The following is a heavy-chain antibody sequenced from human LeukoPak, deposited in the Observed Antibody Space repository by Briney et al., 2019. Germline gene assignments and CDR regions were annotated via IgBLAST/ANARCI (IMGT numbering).Heavy chain of an antibody. Sequence: GGSLRLSCAASGFTVSSNYMSWVRQAPGKGLEWVSVIYSGGSTYYADSVKGRFTISRDNSKNTLYLQMNSLRADDTAVYYCAKVRVVIPPYYYMDVWGKGTTVTVSS. CDR3: AKVRVVIPPYYYMDV. CDR1: GFTVSSNY. J-gene: IGHJ6*03. CDR2: IYSGGST. V-gene: IGHV3-53*01. D-gene: IGHD3-3*01.